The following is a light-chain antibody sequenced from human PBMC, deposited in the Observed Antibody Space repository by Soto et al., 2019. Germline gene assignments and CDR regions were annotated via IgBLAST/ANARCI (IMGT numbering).Light chain of an antibody. J-gene: IGKJ1*01. CDR1: QSIDTW. CDR2: KAS. V-gene: IGKV1-5*03. Sequence: DIHVTQTTTTLAASVGDRVSLTCGASQSIDTWLAWYQQKPGKAPNLLIYKASRLESGVPSRFSGSGSGTEFTLTISSLQPEDFGSYYCPESKIDFGRFGQVAKVAIK. CDR3: PESKIDFGR.